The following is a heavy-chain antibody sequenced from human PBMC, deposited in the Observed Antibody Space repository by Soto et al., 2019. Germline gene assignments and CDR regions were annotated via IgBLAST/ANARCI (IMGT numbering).Heavy chain of an antibody. CDR2: IWYDGGEK. Sequence: QVQLVESGGGVVQPGRSLRLSCAASGFTFSSYGMHWVRQAPGKGLEWVAVIWYDGGEKYYADSVKGRFTISRDNSKNTLYLQMNSLSAEDTAVYYCERYVSSRYNNWIDPWGQGTLVTVSS. CDR3: ERYVSSRYNNWIDP. CDR1: GFTFSSYG. V-gene: IGHV3-33*01. J-gene: IGHJ5*02. D-gene: IGHD6-13*01.